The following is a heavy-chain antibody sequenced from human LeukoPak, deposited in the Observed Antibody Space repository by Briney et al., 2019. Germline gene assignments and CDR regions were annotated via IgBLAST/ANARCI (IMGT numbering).Heavy chain of an antibody. CDR2: ISAYNGNT. Sequence: ASVKVSCKASGYTFTSYGISWVRQAPGQGLEWMGWISAYNGNTNYAQKLQGRVTMTTDTSASTAYMELRSLRSDDTAVYYCARVRDSSGWYYPFDYWGQGTLVTVSS. CDR1: GYTFTSYG. J-gene: IGHJ4*02. V-gene: IGHV1-18*01. CDR3: ARVRDSSGWYYPFDY. D-gene: IGHD6-19*01.